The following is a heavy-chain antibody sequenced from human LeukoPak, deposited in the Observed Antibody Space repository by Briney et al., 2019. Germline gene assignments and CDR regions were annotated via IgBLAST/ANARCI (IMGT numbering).Heavy chain of an antibody. J-gene: IGHJ4*02. D-gene: IGHD1-26*01. Sequence: GGSLRLSCAASGFTFVSYAMSWVRQAPGKGLEWVSAIGGSGDSIYYADSVKGRFTISRDNSKNTLYLQMNSLRAEDTAVYYCAKERGTVEGGYYFDYWGQGTLVTVSS. CDR2: IGGSGDSI. CDR3: AKERGTVEGGYYFDY. CDR1: GFTFVSYA. V-gene: IGHV3-23*01.